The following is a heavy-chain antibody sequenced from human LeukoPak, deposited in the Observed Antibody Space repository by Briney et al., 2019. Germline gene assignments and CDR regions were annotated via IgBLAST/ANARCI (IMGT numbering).Heavy chain of an antibody. Sequence: ASVKVSCKASGGTFSSYAISWVRQAPGQGLEWMGRIIPIFGTANYAQKFQGRVTITTDESTSTAYMELSSLRSEDTAVYYCARIKDNWFDPWGQGTLVTVSS. CDR2: IIPIFGTA. V-gene: IGHV1-69*05. CDR3: ARIKDNWFDP. J-gene: IGHJ5*02. D-gene: IGHD3-16*01. CDR1: GGTFSSYA.